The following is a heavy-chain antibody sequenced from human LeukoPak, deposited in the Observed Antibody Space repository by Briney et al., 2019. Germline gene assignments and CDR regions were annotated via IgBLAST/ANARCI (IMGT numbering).Heavy chain of an antibody. Sequence: ASVKVSCKASGYTFTSYDINWVRQAAGQGLEWMGWMNPNSGNTGYAQKFQGRVTMTRNTSISTAYMELSRLRSEDTAVYYCEAAAGTGFDYWGQGTLVTVSS. J-gene: IGHJ4*02. CDR1: GYTFTSYD. V-gene: IGHV1-8*01. CDR2: MNPNSGNT. CDR3: EAAAGTGFDY. D-gene: IGHD6-13*01.